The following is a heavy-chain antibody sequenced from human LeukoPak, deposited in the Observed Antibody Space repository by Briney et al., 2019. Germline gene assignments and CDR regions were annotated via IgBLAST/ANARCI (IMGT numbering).Heavy chain of an antibody. D-gene: IGHD4-11*01. CDR3: ARASVTYYYYYYMDV. J-gene: IGHJ6*03. CDR2: ISSTGST. CDR1: GGSISSGGHY. Sequence: PSETLSLTCTVSGGSISSGGHYWSWIRQPAGKGLEYLGRISSTGSTNYNPSLRSRVTISAGTSKNHFSLKLTSVTAADTAVYYCARASVTYYYYYYMDVWGKGTTVTVSS. V-gene: IGHV4-61*02.